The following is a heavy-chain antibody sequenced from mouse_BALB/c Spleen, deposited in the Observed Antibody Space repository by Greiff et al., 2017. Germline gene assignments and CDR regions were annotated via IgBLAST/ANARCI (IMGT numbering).Heavy chain of an antibody. CDR1: GFTFSSYY. V-gene: IGHV5-6-2*01. D-gene: IGHD1-2*01. CDR2: INSNGGST. CDR3: ARHFTTATRLWGYFDV. J-gene: IGHJ1*01. Sequence: EVQLVESGGGLVKLGGSLKLSCAASGFTFSSYYMSWVRQTPEKRLELVAAINSNGGSTYYPDTVKGRFTISRDNAKNTLYLQMSSLKSEDTALYYCARHFTTATRLWGYFDVWGAGTTVTVSS.